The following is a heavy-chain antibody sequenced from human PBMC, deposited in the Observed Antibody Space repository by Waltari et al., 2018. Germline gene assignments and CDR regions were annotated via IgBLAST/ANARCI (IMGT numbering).Heavy chain of an antibody. CDR2: IKQDGSEE. J-gene: IGHJ4*02. V-gene: IGHV3-7*01. CDR3: ARIIWWRIDY. Sequence: EVQLVESGGGWVQPGGSLRPSCAASGFPFSDYWMTWVRQAPGKGLEWVANIKQDGSEEHYVDSVKGRFTSSRDNAKNSLYLQMNSLRAEDTALYYCARIIWWRIDYWGQGTLVTVSS. CDR1: GFPFSDYW. D-gene: IGHD2-15*01.